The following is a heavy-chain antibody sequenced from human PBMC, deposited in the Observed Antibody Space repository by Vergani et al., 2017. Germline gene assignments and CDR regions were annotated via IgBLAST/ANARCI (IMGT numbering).Heavy chain of an antibody. CDR2: ISYDGSNK. D-gene: IGHD6-13*01. J-gene: IGHJ6*03. CDR1: GFTFSSYA. Sequence: QVQLVESGGGVVQPGRSLRLSCAASGFTFSSYAMHWVRQAPGKGLEWVAVISYDGSNKYYADSVKGRFTISRDNSKNTLYLQMNSLRAEDTAVYYCARDEPLIAAXGTIPPRYYYYMDVWGKGTTVTVSS. V-gene: IGHV3-30-3*01. CDR3: ARDEPLIAAXGTIPPRYYYYMDV.